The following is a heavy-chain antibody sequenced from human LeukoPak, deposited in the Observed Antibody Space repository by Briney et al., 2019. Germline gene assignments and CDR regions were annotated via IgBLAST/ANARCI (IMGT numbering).Heavy chain of an antibody. Sequence: RASETLSLTCAVSGGSIASSYWWTWVRQPPGKGLEWIGEIYHSGGTNYNPSLRSRVTISVDKSDNQFSLKLNSMTAADTAVYYCARNAGNSDVDYWGQGTLVTVSS. D-gene: IGHD4-23*01. V-gene: IGHV4-4*02. CDR3: ARNAGNSDVDY. J-gene: IGHJ4*02. CDR1: GGSIASSYW. CDR2: IYHSGGT.